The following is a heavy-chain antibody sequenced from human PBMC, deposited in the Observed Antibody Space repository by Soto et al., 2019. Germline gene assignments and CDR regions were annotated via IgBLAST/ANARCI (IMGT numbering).Heavy chain of an antibody. CDR2: ISSSSSYT. CDR1: GFTFSDYY. Sequence: KTGGSLRLSCAASGFTFSDYYMSWIRQAPGKGLEWVSYISSSSSYTNYADSVKGRFTISRDNAKNSLYLQMNSLRAEDTAVYYCARDRPHNYYDSSGYYDYFDYWGQGTLVTVSS. V-gene: IGHV3-11*06. CDR3: ARDRPHNYYDSSGYYDYFDY. J-gene: IGHJ4*02. D-gene: IGHD3-22*01.